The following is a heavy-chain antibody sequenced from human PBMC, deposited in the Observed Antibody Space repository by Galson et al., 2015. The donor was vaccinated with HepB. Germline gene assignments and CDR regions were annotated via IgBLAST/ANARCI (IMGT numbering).Heavy chain of an antibody. V-gene: IGHV3-49*03. CDR2: MRSKAYGGTT. Sequence: SLRLSCAASGFTFGDYAVSWFRQAPGKGLEWVGFMRSKAYGGTTEYAASVKGRFTFSRDDSKNVAYLQMNSLKTEDTAIYLCTGDIFPLDRGVVHHWGQGTLVTVSS. D-gene: IGHD2-21*01. J-gene: IGHJ5*02. CDR1: GFTFGDYA. CDR3: TGDIFPLDRGVVHH.